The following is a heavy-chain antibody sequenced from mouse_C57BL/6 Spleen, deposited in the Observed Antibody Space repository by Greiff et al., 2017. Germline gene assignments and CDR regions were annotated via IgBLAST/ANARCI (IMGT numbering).Heavy chain of an antibody. D-gene: IGHD1-1*01. J-gene: IGHJ2*01. CDR1: GYTFTGYW. CDR2: ILPGSGST. Sequence: QVQLQQSGAELMKPGASVKLSCKATGYTFTGYWIEWVKQRPGHGLEWIGEILPGSGSTNYNEKFKGKATFTAYTSSNTAYMQLSSLTTEDSAIYYCERRDYYGSRYEYYFDYWGQCTTLTVSS. CDR3: ERRDYYGSRYEYYFDY. V-gene: IGHV1-9*01.